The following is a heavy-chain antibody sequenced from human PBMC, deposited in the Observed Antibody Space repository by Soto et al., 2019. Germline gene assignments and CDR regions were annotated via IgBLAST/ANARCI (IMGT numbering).Heavy chain of an antibody. J-gene: IGHJ3*02. CDR3: ATSTATDAFDI. CDR1: GFTFNDYG. CDR2: VRDAGSKT. Sequence: QVQMVESGGGGVQPGRSLRLSCAASGFTFNDYGMHWVRQAPAKGPELVALVRDAGSKTYYADSVRGRFTISRDNSKNTLYLQMNSLRAEDTAVYYCATSTATDAFDIWGQGTMVTVSS. V-gene: IGHV3-33*01.